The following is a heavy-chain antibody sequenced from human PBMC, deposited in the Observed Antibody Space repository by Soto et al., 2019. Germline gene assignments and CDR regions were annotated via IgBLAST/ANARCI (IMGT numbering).Heavy chain of an antibody. J-gene: IGHJ6*02. CDR3: TRFRYCSSTSCHGRGYYYYYGMDV. Sequence: GGSLRLSCAASGFTFSGSAMHWVRQASGKGLEWVGRIRSKANSYATAYAASVKGRFTISRDDSKNTAYLQMNSLKTEDTAVYYCTRFRYCSSTSCHGRGYYYYYGMDVWGQGTTVTVSS. D-gene: IGHD2-2*01. CDR1: GFTFSGSA. V-gene: IGHV3-73*01. CDR2: IRSKANSYAT.